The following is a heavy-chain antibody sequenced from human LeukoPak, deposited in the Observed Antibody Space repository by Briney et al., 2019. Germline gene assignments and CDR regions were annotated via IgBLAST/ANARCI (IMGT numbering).Heavy chain of an antibody. Sequence: SETLSLTCTLSGGSIRNYYWNWIRQPPGKGLEWTGYVYINGNTNYNPSLQSRVTISVDTSKNQFSLRLNSVTAADTAVYYCASGVDMTTIFDQWGQGTLVTVSS. CDR2: VYINGNT. V-gene: IGHV4-59*01. CDR3: ASGVDMTTIFDQ. J-gene: IGHJ4*02. CDR1: GGSIRNYY. D-gene: IGHD5-24*01.